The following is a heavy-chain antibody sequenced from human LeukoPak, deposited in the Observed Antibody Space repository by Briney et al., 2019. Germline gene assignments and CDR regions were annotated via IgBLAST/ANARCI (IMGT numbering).Heavy chain of an antibody. J-gene: IGHJ4*02. CDR2: INPSGGST. CDR3: ARGAYYYDSSGYTAFDY. Sequence: ASVKVSCKASGGTFSSYAISWVRQAPGQGLEWMGIINPSGGSTSYAQKFQGRVTMTRDMSTSTVYMELSSLRSEDTAVYYCARGAYYYDSSGYTAFDYWGQGTLVTVSS. D-gene: IGHD3-22*01. V-gene: IGHV1-46*01. CDR1: GGTFSSYA.